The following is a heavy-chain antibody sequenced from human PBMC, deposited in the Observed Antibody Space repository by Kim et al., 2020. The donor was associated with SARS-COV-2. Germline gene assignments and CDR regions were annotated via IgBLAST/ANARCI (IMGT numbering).Heavy chain of an antibody. D-gene: IGHD3-10*01. CDR3: ARGLRYYYGSGRYRPGFD. Sequence: SETLSLTCAVYGGSFSGYYWSWIRQPPGKGLEWIGEINHSGSTNYNPSLKSRVTISVDTSKNQFSLKLSSVTAADTAVYYCARGLRYYYGSGRYRPGFD. CDR2: INHSGST. V-gene: IGHV4-34*01. CDR1: GGSFSGYY. J-gene: IGHJ4*01.